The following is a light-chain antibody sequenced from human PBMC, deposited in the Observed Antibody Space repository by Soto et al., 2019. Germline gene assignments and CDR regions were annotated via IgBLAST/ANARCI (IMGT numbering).Light chain of an antibody. CDR1: QSISSN. CDR3: QQYNNWPELT. Sequence: EIVMTQSPANLSVSPGERATISCRASQSISSNLVWYQQKPGQAPRLLLYGASTRATGIPARFSGSGSGTEFTLTISSLQSEDFAVYYCQQYNNWPELTFGGGTKVEIK. V-gene: IGKV3-15*01. CDR2: GAS. J-gene: IGKJ4*01.